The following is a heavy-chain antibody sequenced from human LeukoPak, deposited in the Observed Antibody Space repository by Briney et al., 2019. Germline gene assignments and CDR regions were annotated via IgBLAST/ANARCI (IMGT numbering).Heavy chain of an antibody. CDR3: ARSSIIAAAGPYYFDY. J-gene: IGHJ4*02. V-gene: IGHV3-23*01. Sequence: GGSLRLSCAASGFTFSNYAMSWVRQAPGKGLEWVSAFSGSGGSTYYADSVKGRFTISRDNSKNTLYLEMNSLGAEDTAVYYCARSSIIAAAGPYYFDYWGQGTLVTVSS. CDR2: FSGSGGST. CDR1: GFTFSNYA. D-gene: IGHD6-13*01.